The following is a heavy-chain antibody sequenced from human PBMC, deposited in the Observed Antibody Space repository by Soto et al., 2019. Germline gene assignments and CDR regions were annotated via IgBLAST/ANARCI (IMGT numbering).Heavy chain of an antibody. CDR2: ILHSGST. D-gene: IGHD6-19*01. CDR1: SDSISTTRW. Sequence: QVPLQESGPGLVKPSGTLSLTCAVSSDSISTTRWWSWVRQPPGKGLEWIGEILHSGSTNYNPSLKTRLSILIDKSKNQLSLNLASVTAADTAVYYCASHLPVAGTRGFDYWGQGILVTVSS. J-gene: IGHJ4*02. V-gene: IGHV4-4*02. CDR3: ASHLPVAGTRGFDY.